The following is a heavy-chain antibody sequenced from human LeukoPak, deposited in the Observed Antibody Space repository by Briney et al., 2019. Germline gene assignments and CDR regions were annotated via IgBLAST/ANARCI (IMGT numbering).Heavy chain of an antibody. CDR3: AKDVGRNQLLSVY. Sequence: PGGSLRLSCAASGFTFSSYAMSWVRQAPGKGLEWFSAISGSGGSTYYADSVKGRFTISRDNSKNTLYLQMNSLRAEDTAVYYCAKDVGRNQLLSVYWGQGTLVTVSS. CDR2: ISGSGGST. D-gene: IGHD2-2*01. CDR1: GFTFSSYA. J-gene: IGHJ4*02. V-gene: IGHV3-23*01.